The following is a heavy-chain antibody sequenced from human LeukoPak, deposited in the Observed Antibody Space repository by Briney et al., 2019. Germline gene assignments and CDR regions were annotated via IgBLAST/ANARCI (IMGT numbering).Heavy chain of an antibody. CDR1: GYSFITYW. V-gene: IGHV5-51*01. D-gene: IGHD3-3*01. CDR3: ARHPQGFWSGSISDDAFDI. Sequence: GESLKISCTGSGYSFITYWIGWVRQMPGKGLEWMGILYPGDSDTRYSPSFQGQVTISADKSISTAYLQWSSLKASDTAMYYCARHPQGFWSGSISDDAFDIWGQGTMVTVSS. J-gene: IGHJ3*02. CDR2: LYPGDSDT.